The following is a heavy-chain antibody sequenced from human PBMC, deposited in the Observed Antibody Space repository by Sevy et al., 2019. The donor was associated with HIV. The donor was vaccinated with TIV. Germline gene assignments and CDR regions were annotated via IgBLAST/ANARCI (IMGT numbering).Heavy chain of an antibody. J-gene: IGHJ4*02. CDR3: ARDRPTLWEDIVPECLDY. CDR2: ISSSSSTI. V-gene: IGHV3-48*01. Sequence: GGSLRLSCAASGFTFSSYSMNWVRQAPGKGLEWVSYISSSSSTIYYEDSVKGRLTISRDNAKNSLYLQMNSLRAEDTAVYYSARDRPTLWEDIVPECLDYWGQGTLVTVSS. CDR1: GFTFSSYS. D-gene: IGHD2-15*01.